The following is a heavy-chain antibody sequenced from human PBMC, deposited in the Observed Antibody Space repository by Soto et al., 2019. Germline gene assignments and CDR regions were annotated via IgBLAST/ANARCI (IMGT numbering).Heavy chain of an antibody. D-gene: IGHD3-10*01. CDR1: GYTFTNYG. J-gene: IGHJ6*02. CDR3: ARGGYYYGAGSYSPPRYYGMDV. Sequence: QIQLVQSGAEVKKAGASVKVSCKASGYTFTNYGISWVRQALGQGLEWMGWISAYNDNTNYAKKFQGRVTLTTDTSTRTAYMEMRSLTSDVTAVYYCARGGYYYGAGSYSPPRYYGMDVWGHGTTVTVFS. V-gene: IGHV1-18*01. CDR2: ISAYNDNT.